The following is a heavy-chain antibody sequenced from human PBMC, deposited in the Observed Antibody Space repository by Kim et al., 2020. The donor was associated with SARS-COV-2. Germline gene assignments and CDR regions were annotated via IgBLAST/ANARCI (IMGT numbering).Heavy chain of an antibody. J-gene: IGHJ5*02. D-gene: IGHD3-22*01. CDR2: ISSSSSTI. CDR3: ARDPHYYDSSGYYYEGWFDP. V-gene: IGHV3-48*02. Sequence: GGSLRLSCAASGFTFSSYSMNWVRQAPGKGLEWVSYISSSSSTIYYADSVKGRFTISRDNAKNSLYLQMNSLRDEDTAVYYCARDPHYYDSSGYYYEGWFDPWGQGTLVTVSS. CDR1: GFTFSSYS.